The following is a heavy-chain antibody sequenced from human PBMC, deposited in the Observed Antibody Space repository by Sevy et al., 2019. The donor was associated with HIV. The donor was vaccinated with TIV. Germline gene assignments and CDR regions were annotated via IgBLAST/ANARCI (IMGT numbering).Heavy chain of an antibody. D-gene: IGHD2-21*01. Sequence: GGSLRLSCAASGFTVSSNYMSWVRQAPGKGLEWVSVIYSGGSTYYADSVKGRFTISRDNSKNTLYLQMNSLRAEDMAVYYCAREGAIGYYYYYGMDVWGQGTTVTVSS. CDR1: GFTVSSNY. CDR2: IYSGGST. V-gene: IGHV3-53*01. J-gene: IGHJ6*02. CDR3: AREGAIGYYYYYGMDV.